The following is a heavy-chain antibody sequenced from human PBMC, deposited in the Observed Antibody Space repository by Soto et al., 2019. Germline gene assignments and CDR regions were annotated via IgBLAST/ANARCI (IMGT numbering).Heavy chain of an antibody. CDR2: ISDDGGRT. J-gene: IGHJ4*02. D-gene: IGHD2-15*01. V-gene: IGHV3-23*01. Sequence: ESGGGLVRPGGSVRLSCEASGFPFSTFEMSWARQVPGKGLQWVSFISDDGGRTYYAGSVKGRFTVSRDNSKSTLYLQLNNLRVDDTGIYYCVKGGWLDYYGQGALVTVSS. CDR1: GFPFSTFE. CDR3: VKGGWLDY.